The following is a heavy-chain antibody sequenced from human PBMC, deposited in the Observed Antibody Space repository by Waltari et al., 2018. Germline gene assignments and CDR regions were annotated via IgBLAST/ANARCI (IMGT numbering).Heavy chain of an antibody. V-gene: IGHV1-69*10. Sequence: QVQLVQSGAEVKKPGSSVKVSCKASGGTFSSYAISWVRQAPGQGLEWMGGIIPILGIANYAQKFQGRVTITADKSTSTAYMELSSLRSEDTAVYYCARDNSPGIAARLGAFDIWGQGTMVTVSS. CDR1: GGTFSSYA. CDR3: ARDNSPGIAARLGAFDI. D-gene: IGHD6-6*01. CDR2: IIPILGIA. J-gene: IGHJ3*02.